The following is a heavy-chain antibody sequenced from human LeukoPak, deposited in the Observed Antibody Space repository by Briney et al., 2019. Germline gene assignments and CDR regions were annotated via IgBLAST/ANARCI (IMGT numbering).Heavy chain of an antibody. J-gene: IGHJ5*02. D-gene: IGHD6-13*01. CDR2: INPNSGGT. CDR3: ARVGAAAGTWFDP. V-gene: IGHV1-2*02. CDR1: GYTFTGYY. Sequence: ASVKVSCKASGYTFTGYYMHWVRQAPGQGLEWMGWINPNSGGTNYAQKFQGRVTMTRDTSISTGYMELSRLRSDDTAVYYCARVGAAAGTWFDPWGQGTLVTVPS.